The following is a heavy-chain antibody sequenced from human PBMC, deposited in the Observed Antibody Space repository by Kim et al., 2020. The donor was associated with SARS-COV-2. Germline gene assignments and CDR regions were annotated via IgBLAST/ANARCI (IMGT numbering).Heavy chain of an antibody. Sequence: SETLSLTCSVSRDSMTNYFWTWIRQPPGKGLEWIGNIYYTGRITNYTPSLKSRVTISVDTSKNQFSLKMTSVTAADTAVYYCARPGNPAYTDSWYDYWG. CDR1: RDSMTNYF. CDR3: ARPGNPAYTDSWYDY. J-gene: IGHJ4*01. CDR2: IYYTGRIT. D-gene: IGHD6-13*01. V-gene: IGHV4-59*08.